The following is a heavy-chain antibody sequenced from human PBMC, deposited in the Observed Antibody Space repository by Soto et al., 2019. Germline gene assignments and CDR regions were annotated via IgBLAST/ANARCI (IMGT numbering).Heavy chain of an antibody. CDR3: ARDRYLKDFRGGAFGY. Sequence: QVQLVESGGGVVQPGRSLRLSCAASGFTFSSYGMHWVRQAPGKGLEWVAVIWYDGSNKYYADSVKGQFTIYRDNSKNTLYLQMNSLRAEDTAVYYCARDRYLKDFRGGAFGYWGQGTLVTVSS. J-gene: IGHJ4*02. V-gene: IGHV3-33*01. CDR2: IWYDGSNK. CDR1: GFTFSSYG. D-gene: IGHD3-10*01.